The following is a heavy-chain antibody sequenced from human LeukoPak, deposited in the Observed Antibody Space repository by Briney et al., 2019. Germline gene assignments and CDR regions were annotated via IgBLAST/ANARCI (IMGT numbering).Heavy chain of an antibody. Sequence: SETLSLTCTVSGGSISSYYWSWIRQPPGKGLEWIGYIYYSGSTNYNPSLKSRVTMSVDTSKNQFSLKLSSVTAADTAVYYCARDSSRYFDWLLNSDWFDPWGQGTLVTVSS. CDR3: ARDSSRYFDWLLNSDWFDP. D-gene: IGHD3-9*01. J-gene: IGHJ5*02. CDR1: GGSISSYY. V-gene: IGHV4-59*12. CDR2: IYYSGST.